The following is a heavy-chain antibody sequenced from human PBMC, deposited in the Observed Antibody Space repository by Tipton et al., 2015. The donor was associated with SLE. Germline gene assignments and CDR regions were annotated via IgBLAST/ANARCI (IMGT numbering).Heavy chain of an antibody. Sequence: TLSLTCTVSGGSLSGSNDYWDWIRQPPGKGPGWTGRITNNGNTYYIPSLQSRVTMSVDTSKNHFSLKLSSVTAADTAVYYCARHDTNYGRNWFDPWGQGTLVTVSS. V-gene: IGHV4-39*01. CDR2: ITNNGNT. J-gene: IGHJ5*02. CDR1: GGSLSGSNDY. CDR3: ARHDTNYGRNWFDP. D-gene: IGHD2-8*01.